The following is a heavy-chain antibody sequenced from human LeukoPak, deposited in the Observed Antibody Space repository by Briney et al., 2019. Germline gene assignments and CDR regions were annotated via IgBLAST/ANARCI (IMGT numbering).Heavy chain of an antibody. J-gene: IGHJ4*01. D-gene: IGHD2-15*01. CDR2: ISSSSSYI. V-gene: IGHV3-21*01. Sequence: GGSLRLSCAASGFTFSTFGMNWVRQAPGKGLEWVSFISSSSSYIYYADSVKGRFTISRDNAKNSLYLQMNSLRAEDTAVYFCARDGVVVVVASFDYWGQGTLVTVSS. CDR1: GFTFSTFG. CDR3: ARDGVVVVVASFDY.